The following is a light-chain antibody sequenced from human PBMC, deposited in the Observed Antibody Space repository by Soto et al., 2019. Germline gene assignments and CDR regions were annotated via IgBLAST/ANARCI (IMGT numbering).Light chain of an antibody. V-gene: IGLV1-40*01. CDR1: SSNIGAGYD. CDR2: GNS. Sequence: QSVLTQPPSVSGAPGQRVTISCTGSSSNIGAGYDVHWYQQLPGTAPKLLIYGNSNRPSGVPDRFSGSKSGTSASLAITGLHAEDEADYYCQSYDSRLSGSVFCGGTKVTVL. J-gene: IGLJ2*01. CDR3: QSYDSRLSGSV.